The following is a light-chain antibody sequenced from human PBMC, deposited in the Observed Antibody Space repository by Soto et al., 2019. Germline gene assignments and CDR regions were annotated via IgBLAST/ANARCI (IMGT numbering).Light chain of an antibody. CDR3: QQRSNWSIT. J-gene: IGKJ5*01. Sequence: EIVLTQSLATLSLSPGERATLSCRASQSVSSYLAWYQQKPGQAPRLLIYDASNRATGIPARFSCSGSGTDFTLTISSLEPEDFAVYYCQQRSNWSITFGQGTRLEIK. CDR1: QSVSSY. CDR2: DAS. V-gene: IGKV3-11*01.